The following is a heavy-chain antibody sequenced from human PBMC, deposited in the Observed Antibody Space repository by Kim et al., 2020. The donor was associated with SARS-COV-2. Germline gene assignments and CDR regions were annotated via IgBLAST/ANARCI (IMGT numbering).Heavy chain of an antibody. V-gene: IGHV3-30*14. CDR3: ARPGVVGPAYWFDP. Sequence: GGSLRLSCAASGFTFSAYAMLWVRQAPGKGPEWVAVISSDGSYKFYADSVKGRFTISRDSSKNTLYLQMNSRRAEDQAVYYCARPGVVGPAYWFDPWGQGSLVSVSA. J-gene: IGHJ5*02. CDR2: ISSDGSYK. CDR1: GFTFSAYA. D-gene: IGHD1-26*01.